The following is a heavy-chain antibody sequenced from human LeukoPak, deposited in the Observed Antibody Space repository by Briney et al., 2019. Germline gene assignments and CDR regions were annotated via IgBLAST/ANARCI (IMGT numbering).Heavy chain of an antibody. CDR2: IRSSSSYI. J-gene: IGHJ6*03. CDR1: GFTFNNYT. CDR3: ARGRDYYMDV. V-gene: IGHV3-21*01. Sequence: GGTLRLSCAASGFTFNNYTMNWVRQAPGKGLEWVSSIRSSSSYIYYADSVKGRFTISRDNAKNSLYLQMNSLRAEDTAVYYCARGRDYYMDVWGKGTTVTVSS.